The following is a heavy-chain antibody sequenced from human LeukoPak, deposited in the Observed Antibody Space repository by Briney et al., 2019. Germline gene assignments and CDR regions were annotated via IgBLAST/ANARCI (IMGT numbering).Heavy chain of an antibody. CDR3: ARDLSQGATTDTLGSFDL. Sequence: PGGSLLLFCAASGFTANSNYMNWVRQAPGKGLQWVSYISSSGSYIFYADSVKGRFTISRDNAQNSLSLQMNSLRADDTAVYYCARDLSQGATTDTLGSFDLWGQGALVSVSS. D-gene: IGHD1-1*01. J-gene: IGHJ4*03. CDR1: GFTANSNY. CDR2: ISSSGSYI. V-gene: IGHV3-21*06.